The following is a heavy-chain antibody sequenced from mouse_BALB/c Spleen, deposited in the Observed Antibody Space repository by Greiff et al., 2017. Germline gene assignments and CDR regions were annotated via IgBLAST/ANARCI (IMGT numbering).Heavy chain of an antibody. CDR3: TRYYGSSYDYAMDY. CDR1: GFTFSSYT. D-gene: IGHD1-1*01. CDR2: ISSGGSYT. J-gene: IGHJ4*01. V-gene: IGHV5-6-4*01. Sequence: EVKLMESGGGLVKPGGSLKLSCAASGFTFSSYTMSWVRQTPEKRLEWVATISSGGSYTYYPDSVKGRFTISRDNAKNTLYLQMSSLKSEDTAMYYCTRYYGSSYDYAMDYWGQGTSVTVSS.